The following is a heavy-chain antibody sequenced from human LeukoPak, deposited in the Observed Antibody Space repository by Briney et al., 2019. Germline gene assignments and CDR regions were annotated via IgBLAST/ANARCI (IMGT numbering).Heavy chain of an antibody. CDR1: GFTVNSNY. CDR2: IYSGGTT. CDR3: ARLTGPIGP. D-gene: IGHD3-10*01. J-gene: IGHJ5*02. V-gene: IGHV3-53*05. Sequence: GGSLRLSCAASGFTVNSNYMSWVRQAPGKGLECVSVIYSGGTTSYADSVKGRFTISRDNSKNTLYLQMNSLRGEDTAVYYCARLTGPIGPWGQGTQVTVSS.